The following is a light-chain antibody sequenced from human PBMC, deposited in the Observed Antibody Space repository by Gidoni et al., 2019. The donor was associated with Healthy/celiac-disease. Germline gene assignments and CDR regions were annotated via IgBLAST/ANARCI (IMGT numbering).Light chain of an antibody. J-gene: IGKJ4*01. CDR3: QQYGSSRLT. Sequence: IVLTHSPGTLSLSPGERATLSCRASQSVSSSYLAWYQQKPGQAPRLLIYGASSRATGIPDRFSGSGSGTDFTLTISRLEPEDFAVYYCQQYGSSRLTFGGGTKVEIK. V-gene: IGKV3-20*01. CDR1: QSVSSSY. CDR2: GAS.